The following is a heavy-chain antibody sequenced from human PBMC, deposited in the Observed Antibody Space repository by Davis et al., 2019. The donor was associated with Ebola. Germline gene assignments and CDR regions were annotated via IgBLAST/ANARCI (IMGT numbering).Heavy chain of an antibody. V-gene: IGHV4-59*12. Sequence: SETLSLTCSVSGGPISSYYWSWIRQPPGKGLEWIGYIYYSGSTHYNPSLKSRVTILVDTSKNQFSLKLSSVTAADTAVYYCARAGYGESFDYWGQGTLVTFSS. CDR3: ARAGYGESFDY. D-gene: IGHD4-17*01. CDR2: IYYSGST. CDR1: GGPISSYY. J-gene: IGHJ4*02.